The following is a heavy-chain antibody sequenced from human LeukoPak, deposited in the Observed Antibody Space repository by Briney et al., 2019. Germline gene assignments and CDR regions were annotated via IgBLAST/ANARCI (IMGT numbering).Heavy chain of an antibody. CDR2: IYHSGST. CDR1: GGSISSSNW. CDR3: ARRGPPRTLLRGVKSGWFDP. V-gene: IGHV4-4*02. J-gene: IGHJ5*02. D-gene: IGHD3-10*01. Sequence: SSETLSLTCAVSGGSISSSNWWSWVRQPPGKGLEWIGEIYHSGSTNYNPSLKSRVTISVDTSKNQFSLKLTSVTAADTAVYFCARRGPPRTLLRGVKSGWFDPWGQGTLVTVSS.